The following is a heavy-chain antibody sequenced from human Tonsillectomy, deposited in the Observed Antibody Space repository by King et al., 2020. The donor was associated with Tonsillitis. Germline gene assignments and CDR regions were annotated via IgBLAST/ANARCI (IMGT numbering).Heavy chain of an antibody. J-gene: IGHJ3*02. Sequence: QLVQSGAEVKKPGESLKISCKGSGYSFTSYWIGCVRQMPGKCLELMGIIYPVDSDTRYSPSFQVQVTISADKSISTAYLQWSSLKASDTAMYYCAKGRWSRIDVFDIWGQGTMVTVSS. V-gene: IGHV5-51*01. CDR1: GYSFTSYW. CDR3: AKGRWSRIDVFDI. D-gene: IGHD4-23*01. CDR2: IYPVDSDT.